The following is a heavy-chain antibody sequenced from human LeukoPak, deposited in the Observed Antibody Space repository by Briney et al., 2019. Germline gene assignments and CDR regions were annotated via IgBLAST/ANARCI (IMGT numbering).Heavy chain of an antibody. D-gene: IGHD2-2*01. CDR3: ARGGIVVVPAWSYWFDP. Sequence: SETLSLTCAVYGGSFSGYYWSWIRQPPGKGLEWSGEINHSGSTNYNPSLKSRVTISVDTSKNQFSLKLSSVTAADTAVYYCARGGIVVVPAWSYWFDPWGQGTLVTVSS. V-gene: IGHV4-34*01. CDR2: INHSGST. J-gene: IGHJ5*02. CDR1: GGSFSGYY.